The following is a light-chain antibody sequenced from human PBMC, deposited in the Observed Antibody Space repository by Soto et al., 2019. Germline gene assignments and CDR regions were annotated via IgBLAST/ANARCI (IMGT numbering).Light chain of an antibody. CDR3: QHYNSYPEA. CDR1: QTISSW. V-gene: IGKV1-5*03. CDR2: KAS. J-gene: IGKJ1*01. Sequence: DIQMTQSPSTLSGSVGDRVTITCRASQTISSWLAWYQQKPGKAPKLLIYKASTLKSGVPSRFRGSGSGTEFTRTISSLQPDDFATYYCQHYNSYPEAFGQGTKV.